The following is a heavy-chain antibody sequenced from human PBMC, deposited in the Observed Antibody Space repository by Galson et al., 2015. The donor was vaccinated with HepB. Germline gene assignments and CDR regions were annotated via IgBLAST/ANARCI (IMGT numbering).Heavy chain of an antibody. CDR3: ARGGSLLWFGDGYYGMDV. Sequence: SVKVSCKASGYTFTSYAMHWVRQAPGQRLEWMGWINAGNGNTKYSQKFQGRVTITRDTSASTAYMELSSLRSEDTAVYYCARGGSLLWFGDGYYGMDVWGQGTTVTVSS. V-gene: IGHV1-3*01. CDR1: GYTFTSYA. CDR2: INAGNGNT. D-gene: IGHD3-10*01. J-gene: IGHJ6*02.